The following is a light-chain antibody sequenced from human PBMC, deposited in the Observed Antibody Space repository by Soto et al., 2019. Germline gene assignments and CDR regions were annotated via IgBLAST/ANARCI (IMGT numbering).Light chain of an antibody. CDR1: SSDVGGYNY. CDR3: CSYAGSYTWV. Sequence: QCALTQPRSVSGSPGQSVTISCTGTSSDVGGYNYVSWYRQHPGKAPKLMIYDVSKRPSGVPDRFSGSKSGNTASLTISGLQAEDEADYYCCSYAGSYTWVFVTGTKLTVL. CDR2: DVS. J-gene: IGLJ1*01. V-gene: IGLV2-11*01.